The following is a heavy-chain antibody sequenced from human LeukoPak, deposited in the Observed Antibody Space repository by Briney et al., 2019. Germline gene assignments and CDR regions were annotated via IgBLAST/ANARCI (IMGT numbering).Heavy chain of an antibody. CDR3: ARFSGPCSNGVCYFFDF. CDR2: LYYGGTT. Sequence: PSETLSLTCAVSGAAISSGGSYWACIRQVPGGGLDWIGSLYYGGTTYYNPSLQSRVNVSVDASRNELSLHLTSVTAADTAIYYCARFSGPCSNGVCYFFDFWGQGTRITVSS. D-gene: IGHD2-8*01. CDR1: GAAISSGGSY. V-gene: IGHV4-31*11. J-gene: IGHJ4*02.